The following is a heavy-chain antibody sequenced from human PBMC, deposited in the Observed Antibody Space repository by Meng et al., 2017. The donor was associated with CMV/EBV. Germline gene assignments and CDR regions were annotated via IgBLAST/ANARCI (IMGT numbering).Heavy chain of an antibody. V-gene: IGHV4-39*07. D-gene: IGHD3-10*01. CDR1: GGSISSSRYY. CDR2: IYYSGST. Sequence: QLPEAVPGLVKPSATLSLTCTVSGGSISSSRYYWGWIRQPPGKGLEWIGSIYYSGSTYYNPSLKSRVTISVDTSKNQFSLKLSSVTAADTAVYYCVTWLWFGELSGYYFDYWGQGTLVTVSS. CDR3: VTWLWFGELSGYYFDY. J-gene: IGHJ4*02.